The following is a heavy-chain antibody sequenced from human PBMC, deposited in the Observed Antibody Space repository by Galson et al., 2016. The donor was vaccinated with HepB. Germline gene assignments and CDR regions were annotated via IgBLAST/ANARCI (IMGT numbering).Heavy chain of an antibody. D-gene: IGHD1-26*01. CDR2: IQDTGNT. J-gene: IGHJ4*02. V-gene: IGHV4-4*02. CDR3: ARDQHGSYMPH. CDR1: DGSITSNKW. Sequence: LSLTCAVSDGSITSNKWWSWVRQTPGKGLEWIGFIQDTGNTNCNPSLKSRVTISIDRPKNQFSLKLSSVTAADTAVYYCARDQHGSYMPHWGLGTLVTVS.